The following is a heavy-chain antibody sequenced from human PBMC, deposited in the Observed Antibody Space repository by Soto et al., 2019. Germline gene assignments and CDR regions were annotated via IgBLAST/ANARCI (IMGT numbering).Heavy chain of an antibody. J-gene: IGHJ6*02. CDR3: ARDSLPITMVRGADYYYYYGIDF. CDR2: ISSSVSTI. CDR1: GFTFSSYE. D-gene: IGHD3-10*01. Sequence: GGSLRLSCAASGFTFSSYEMNWVRQAPGKGLEWVSYISSSVSTIYYADSVKGRFTISRDNAKNSLYLQMNSLRAEDTAVYYCARDSLPITMVRGADYYYYYGIDFWGQGTTVTASS. V-gene: IGHV3-48*03.